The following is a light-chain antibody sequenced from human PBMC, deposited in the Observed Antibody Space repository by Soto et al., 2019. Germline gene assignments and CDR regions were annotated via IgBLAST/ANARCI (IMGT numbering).Light chain of an antibody. J-gene: IGKJ2*01. CDR1: QSVSSY. Sequence: EIVLTQSPATLSLSPGERATLSCRASQSVSSYLAWYQQKPGQAPRLLIYDASNRAPGIPARFSGSGSGTDFTLIISSLEPEDFAVYYCQQRSNWPYTVGQGTKLEIK. CDR2: DAS. CDR3: QQRSNWPYT. V-gene: IGKV3-11*01.